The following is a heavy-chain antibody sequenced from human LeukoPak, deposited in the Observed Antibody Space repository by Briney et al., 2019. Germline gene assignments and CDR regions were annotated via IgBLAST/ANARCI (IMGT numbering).Heavy chain of an antibody. J-gene: IGHJ6*02. D-gene: IGHD3-10*01. CDR3: ARDRFQSGITRIALPYYYGMDV. Sequence: PGGSLRLSCAASGFTFSDYYMSWIRQAPGKGLEWVSYISSSSSYTNYADSVKGRFTISRDNAKNSLYLQMNSLRAEDTAVYYCARDRFQSGITRIALPYYYGMDVWGQGTTVTVSS. CDR2: ISSSSSYT. V-gene: IGHV3-11*06. CDR1: GFTFSDYY.